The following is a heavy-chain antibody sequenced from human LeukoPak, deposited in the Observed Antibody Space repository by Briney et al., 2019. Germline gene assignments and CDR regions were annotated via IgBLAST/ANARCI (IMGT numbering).Heavy chain of an antibody. V-gene: IGHV3-23*01. J-gene: IGHJ6*03. D-gene: IGHD3-16*01. Sequence: GGSLRLSCAASGFSFSSYGMYWVRQAPGKGLEWVSGIIDSGDITYYANSVKGRFTISRDNSKNTLYLQMNSLRAEDTAVYYCAKLGGQEVYNYYVGVWGKGTTVAVSS. CDR3: AKLGGQEVYNYYVGV. CDR1: GFSFSSYG. CDR2: IIDSGDIT.